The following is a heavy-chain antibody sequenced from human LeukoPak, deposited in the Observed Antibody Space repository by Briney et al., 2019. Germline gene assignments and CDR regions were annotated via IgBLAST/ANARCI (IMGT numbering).Heavy chain of an antibody. Sequence: SETLSLTCAVYGGSFSGYYWSWIRQPPGKGLEWIGEINHSGSTNYNPSLKSRVTISVDTSKNQFSLKLSSVTAADTAVYYWARVGSMALNYWGQGTLVTVSS. CDR2: INHSGST. J-gene: IGHJ4*02. D-gene: IGHD5-24*01. V-gene: IGHV4-34*01. CDR3: ARVGSMALNY. CDR1: GGSFSGYY.